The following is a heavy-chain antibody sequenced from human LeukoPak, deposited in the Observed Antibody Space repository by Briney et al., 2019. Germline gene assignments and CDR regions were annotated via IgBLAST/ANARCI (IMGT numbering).Heavy chain of an antibody. CDR3: ASIGRMDIDDAFDI. CDR2: ISSSSSYI. D-gene: IGHD2-2*03. V-gene: IGHV3-21*01. Sequence: GGALRLSCAASGFTFSRYTMNGVRQAPGKGLEWVSSISSSSSYIYYADSVKGRFTISRDNAKNSRYLQMNSLRAEDTAVYYCASIGRMDIDDAFDIWGQGTMVTVSS. CDR1: GFTFSRYT. J-gene: IGHJ3*02.